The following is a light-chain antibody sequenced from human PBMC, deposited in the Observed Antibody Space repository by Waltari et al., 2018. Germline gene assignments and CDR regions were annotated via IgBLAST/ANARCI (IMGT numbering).Light chain of an antibody. CDR2: DAS. CDR1: HSVNWY. V-gene: IGKV3-11*01. Sequence: EIVFTQSPATLSLSPGEIATLSCRASHSVNWYLAWYQQRPGQAPRLLIYDASNRATGIPARFSGSGSETDFTLTISSLQPEDSAVYYCQQRRNWPLTFGGGTKVEIK. CDR3: QQRRNWPLT. J-gene: IGKJ4*01.